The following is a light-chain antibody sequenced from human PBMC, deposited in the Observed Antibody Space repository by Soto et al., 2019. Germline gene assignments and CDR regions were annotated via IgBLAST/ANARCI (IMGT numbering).Light chain of an antibody. CDR2: AAS. CDR3: QTYNGVPFT. Sequence: DIQMTQSPSSLSASVGDRVTITCRASQGIANYLAWYQQKPGKVPKLLIYAASTLEPGVPSRFSGSGFGTDFTLSISSLQPEDFATYYCQTYNGVPFTFGPGTKVDIK. CDR1: QGIANY. V-gene: IGKV1-27*01. J-gene: IGKJ3*01.